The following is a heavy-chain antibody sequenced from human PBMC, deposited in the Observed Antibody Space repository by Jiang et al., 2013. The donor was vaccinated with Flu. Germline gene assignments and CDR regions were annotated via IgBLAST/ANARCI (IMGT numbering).Heavy chain of an antibody. J-gene: IGHJ3*02. D-gene: IGHD1-1*01. CDR1: GGTFSSYA. CDR3: AREGADDPLGSDAFDI. CDR2: IIPIFGTA. V-gene: IGHV1-69*01. Sequence: SGAEVKKPGSSVKVSCKASGGTFSSYAISWVRQAPGQGLEWMGGIIPIFGTANYAQKFQGRVTITADESTSTAYMELSSLRSEDTAVYYCAREGADDPLGSDAFDIWGQGTMVTVSS.